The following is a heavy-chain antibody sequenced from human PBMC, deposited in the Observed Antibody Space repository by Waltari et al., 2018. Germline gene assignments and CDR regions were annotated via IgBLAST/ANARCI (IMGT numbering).Heavy chain of an antibody. D-gene: IGHD3-16*01. CDR1: GGSIRRITW. CDR3: ARARGAVLEAFDI. CDR2: IYHSGGT. V-gene: IGHV4-4*02. J-gene: IGHJ3*02. Sequence: QVHLQESGPGLVKPSGTLSLTCAVSGGSIRRITWWSWVRQPPGKGLEWIGEIYHSGGTNYNPSLRSRVTISVDKSKNQFSLKLSSVTAADTAVYYCARARGAVLEAFDIWGQGTMVTVSS.